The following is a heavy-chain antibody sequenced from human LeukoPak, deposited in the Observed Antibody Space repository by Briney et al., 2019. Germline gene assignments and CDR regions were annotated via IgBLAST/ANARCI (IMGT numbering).Heavy chain of an antibody. CDR3: AIVGAMVL. CDR1: GYAFTGYY. J-gene: IGHJ4*02. CDR2: INPNSGGT. V-gene: IGHV1-2*02. Sequence: GASVKVSCKASGYAFTGYYMHWVRQTPGQGLEWMGWINPNSGGTNYAQKFQGRVTMTRDKSISTAYMDLSSLTSDDTAVYYCAIVGAMVLWGQGTQVTVSS. D-gene: IGHD5-18*01.